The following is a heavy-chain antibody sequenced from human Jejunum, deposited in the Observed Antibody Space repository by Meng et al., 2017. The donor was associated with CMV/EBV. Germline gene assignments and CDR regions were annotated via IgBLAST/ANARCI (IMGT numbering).Heavy chain of an antibody. D-gene: IGHD3-16*01. V-gene: IGHV3-66*01. CDR1: GFSVGRKY. CDR2: INADGGT. Sequence: EGYLGESGGGLVKHGGSLRLSRAVSGFSVGRKYMNWIRQAPGKGLQWVSVINADGGTHYADSVRGRFIIPRDNSKNTVHLQMNSLTDEDTAVYYCGRDRGEGGFFDYWGQGTVVTVSS. J-gene: IGHJ4*01. CDR3: GRDRGEGGFFDY.